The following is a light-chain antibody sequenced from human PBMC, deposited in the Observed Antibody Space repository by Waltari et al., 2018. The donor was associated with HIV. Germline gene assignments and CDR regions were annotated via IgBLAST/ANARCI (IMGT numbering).Light chain of an antibody. CDR1: QDVGIN. Sequence: IVLPQSPAILSVSPGERVTLSCRASQDVGINLAWYKQKVGQAPRLLIYGAATRAAEIPVRFSGSGSGTDFTLTIDSLQSEDFATYYCQQYNIRPRGNTFGQGTKLQIK. CDR3: QQYNIRPRGNT. J-gene: IGKJ2*01. CDR2: GAA. V-gene: IGKV3-15*01.